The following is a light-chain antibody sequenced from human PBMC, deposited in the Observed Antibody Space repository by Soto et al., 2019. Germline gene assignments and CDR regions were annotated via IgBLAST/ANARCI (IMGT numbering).Light chain of an antibody. Sequence: EIVMTQSPATLSVSPGGRATLSCRAIQSVSSSYLAWYQQKPGQAPRLLIYGTSSRATGIPDRFSGSGSGADFTLTISRLEPEDFAVYYCQQYGNSPPWTFGQGTKVDIK. V-gene: IGKV3-20*01. CDR3: QQYGNSPPWT. CDR2: GTS. CDR1: QSVSSSY. J-gene: IGKJ1*01.